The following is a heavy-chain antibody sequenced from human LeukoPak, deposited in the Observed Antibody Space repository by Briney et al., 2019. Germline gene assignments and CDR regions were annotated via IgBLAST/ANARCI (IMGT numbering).Heavy chain of an antibody. CDR1: GYTFSNHG. CDR3: ARAGGESIAAAGRDY. Sequence: GASVKVSCKASGYTFSNHGMNWVRQAPGQGLEWMGRIIPILGIANYAQKFQGRVTITADKSTSTAYMELSSLRSKDTAVYYCARAGGESIAAAGRDYWGQGTLVTVSS. D-gene: IGHD6-13*01. V-gene: IGHV1-69*04. CDR2: IIPILGIA. J-gene: IGHJ4*02.